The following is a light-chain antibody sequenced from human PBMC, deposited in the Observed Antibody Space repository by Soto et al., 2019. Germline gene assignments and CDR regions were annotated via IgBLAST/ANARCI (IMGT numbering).Light chain of an antibody. Sequence: QSALTQPASVSGSPGQSITLSCTGTSSDIGGYNYVSWYQQHPGKAPKLMIYEVSDRPSGISNRFSGSKSANTASLTISGLQDEEEADPYCSSYKSRSTVVFGGGTKVTVL. V-gene: IGLV2-14*01. CDR2: EVS. CDR1: SSDIGGYNY. J-gene: IGLJ3*02. CDR3: SSYKSRSTVV.